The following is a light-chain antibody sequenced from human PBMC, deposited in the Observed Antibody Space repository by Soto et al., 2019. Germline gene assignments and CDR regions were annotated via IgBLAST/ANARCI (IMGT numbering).Light chain of an antibody. CDR2: DAA. CDR1: QSGSTNS. CDR3: QQRSNWPRFT. Sequence: EIVLTQSPGTLSLSPGERVTLSCRASQSGSTNSLAWYQQKPGQAPRLLIYDAATRATGIPDRFSGSGSGTDFTLTISRVEPEDFAVYYCQQRSNWPRFTFGPGTKVDIK. J-gene: IGKJ3*01. V-gene: IGKV3D-20*02.